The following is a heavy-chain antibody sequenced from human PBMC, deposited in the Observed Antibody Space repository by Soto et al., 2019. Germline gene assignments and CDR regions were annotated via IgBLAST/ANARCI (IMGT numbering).Heavy chain of an antibody. CDR3: ARLGIAAAGTWWFDP. CDR2: IYYSGST. CDR1: GGSISSSSYY. Sequence: QLQLQESGPGLVKPSETLSLTCTVSGGSISSSSYYWGWIRQPPGKGLEWIGSIYYSGSTYYNPSLKIRVTISVDTSKNQFALKLSSVTAADTAVYYCARLGIAAAGTWWFDPWGQGTLVTVSS. V-gene: IGHV4-39*01. J-gene: IGHJ5*02. D-gene: IGHD6-13*01.